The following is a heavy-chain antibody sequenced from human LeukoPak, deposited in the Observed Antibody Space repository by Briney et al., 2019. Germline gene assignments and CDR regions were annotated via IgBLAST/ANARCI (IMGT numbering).Heavy chain of an antibody. CDR1: DGSISSYY. Sequence: SETLSLTCTVSDGSISSYYWSWIRQPPGKGLEWIGYIYYSGSTNYNPSLKSRVTISVDTSKKQVSLKLSSVTAADTAVYYCARDCSGGNCFVSYYGMDIWGQGTTVTVSS. CDR3: ARDCSGGNCFVSYYGMDI. V-gene: IGHV4-59*01. CDR2: IYYSGST. J-gene: IGHJ6*02. D-gene: IGHD2-15*01.